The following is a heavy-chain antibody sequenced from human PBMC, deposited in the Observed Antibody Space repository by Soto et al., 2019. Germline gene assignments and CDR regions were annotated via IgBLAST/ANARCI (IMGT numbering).Heavy chain of an antibody. V-gene: IGHV4-61*01. CDR1: RGSVISDSYT. D-gene: IGHD6-19*01. CDR3: ARDSGIAVAGTYDY. CDR2: IFYSGST. J-gene: IGHJ4*02. Sequence: SETLSLTCTLSRGSVISDSYTWTSNRQPPGKGLEWIGHIFYSGSTNYCPSLKSRVTISVDTSKNQFSLKLYSVTAADTAVYYCARDSGIAVAGTYDYWGRGTLVTVS.